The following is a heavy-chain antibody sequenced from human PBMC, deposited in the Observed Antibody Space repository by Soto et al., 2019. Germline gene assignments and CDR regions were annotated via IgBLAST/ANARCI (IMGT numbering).Heavy chain of an antibody. J-gene: IGHJ6*02. CDR1: GYTFTSYC. CDR3: ARGNYGDYEKYGMDV. D-gene: IGHD4-17*01. Sequence: ASVKVSCKASGYTFTSYCMQWVRQAPGQGLEWMGIINPSGGSTSYAQKFQGRVTMTRDTSTSTVYMELSSLRSEDTAVYYCARGNYGDYEKYGMDVWGQGTTVTVSS. V-gene: IGHV1-46*03. CDR2: INPSGGST.